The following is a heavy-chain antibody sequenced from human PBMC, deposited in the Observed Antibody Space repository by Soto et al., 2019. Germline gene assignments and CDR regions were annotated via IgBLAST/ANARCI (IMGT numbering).Heavy chain of an antibody. CDR1: GYTFISHG. Sequence: ASVKVSCKASGYTFISHGISWVRQAPGQGLEWMGWISGKNGNTNYAQKFQGRVTLTTDTSTSTAYLELRSLRSDDTAVYYCARVSSSIVVVPDYGMDVWGQGTTVTAP. CDR3: ARVSSSIVVVPDYGMDV. D-gene: IGHD2-2*01. J-gene: IGHJ6*02. CDR2: ISGKNGNT. V-gene: IGHV1-18*04.